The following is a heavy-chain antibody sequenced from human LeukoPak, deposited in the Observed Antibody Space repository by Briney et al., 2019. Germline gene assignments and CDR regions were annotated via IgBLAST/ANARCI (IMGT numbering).Heavy chain of an antibody. CDR2: FDPEDGET. J-gene: IGHJ4*02. CDR3: ASYYSGSYATFDY. CDR1: GYTLTVLS. V-gene: IGHV1-24*01. Sequence: ASVKVSCKVSGYTLTVLSMHWVRQAPGKGLEWMGGFDPEDGETIYAQKFQGRVTMTEDTSTDTAYMELSSLRSEDTAVYYCASYYSGSYATFDYWGQGTLVTVSS. D-gene: IGHD1-26*01.